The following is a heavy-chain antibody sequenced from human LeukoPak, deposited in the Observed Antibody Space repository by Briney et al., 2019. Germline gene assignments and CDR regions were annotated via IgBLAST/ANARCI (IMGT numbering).Heavy chain of an antibody. V-gene: IGHV1-58*01. J-gene: IGHJ6*02. CDR2: IVVGSGNT. D-gene: IGHD4/OR15-4a*01. CDR3: GGVFDAAMVRCSYYGWYG. CDR1: GFIITNSN. Sequence: TSVTVSCQASGFIITNSNVMCWRQARGQRLEWIGWIVVGSGNTNYAQKFQERVTITRDMSTSTAYMELSSLRSGDTAVYYCGGVFDAAMVRCSYYGWYGWGQGTTVTVSS.